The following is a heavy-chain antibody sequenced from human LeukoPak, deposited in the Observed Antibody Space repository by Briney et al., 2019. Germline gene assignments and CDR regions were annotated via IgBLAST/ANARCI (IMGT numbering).Heavy chain of an antibody. CDR2: IKSKTDGGTT. CDR3: TTDRPRITIFGVVMPTGDYYYYMDV. D-gene: IGHD3-3*01. Sequence: GGSLRLSCAASGFTFSNAWMSWVRQAPGKGLEWVGRIKSKTDGGTTDYAAPVKGRFTISRDDSKNTLYLQMNSLKTEDTAVYYCTTDRPRITIFGVVMPTGDYYYYMDVWGKGTTVTVSS. J-gene: IGHJ6*03. V-gene: IGHV3-15*01. CDR1: GFTFSNAW.